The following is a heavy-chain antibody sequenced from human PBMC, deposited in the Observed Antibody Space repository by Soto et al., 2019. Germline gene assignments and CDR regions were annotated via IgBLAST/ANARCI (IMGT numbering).Heavy chain of an antibody. D-gene: IGHD4-17*01. J-gene: IGHJ4*02. V-gene: IGHV1-69*02. Sequence: QVQLVQSGAEVKKPGSSVKVSCKASGGTFSSYTISWVRQAPGQGLEWMGRIIPILGIANYAQKFQGRVTITADKSTSTAYMELSSLISEDTAVYYCARGTTVTTFYFDYWGQGTLVTVSS. CDR2: IIPILGIA. CDR3: ARGTTVTTFYFDY. CDR1: GGTFSSYT.